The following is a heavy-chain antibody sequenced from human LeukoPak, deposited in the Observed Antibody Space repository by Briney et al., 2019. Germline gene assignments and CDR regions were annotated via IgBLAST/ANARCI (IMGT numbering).Heavy chain of an antibody. J-gene: IGHJ4*02. Sequence: SETLSLTCTVSGGSISSSSYYWGWIRQPPGKGLEWIGSIYYSGSTYYNPSLKSRVTISVDTSKNQFSLKLSSVTAADTAVYYCASTHPLESGYWGQGTLVTVSS. CDR1: GGSISSSSYY. V-gene: IGHV4-39*01. D-gene: IGHD6-25*01. CDR3: ASTHPLESGY. CDR2: IYYSGST.